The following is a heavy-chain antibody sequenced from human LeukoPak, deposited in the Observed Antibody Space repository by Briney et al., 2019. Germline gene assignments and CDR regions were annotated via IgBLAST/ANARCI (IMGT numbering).Heavy chain of an antibody. CDR2: ISGSGGST. CDR1: GLTFDDYG. J-gene: IGHJ4*02. V-gene: IGHV3-23*01. CDR3: AKEGSTVWYSSGWYFDY. Sequence: GGSLRLSCAASGLTFDDYGMSWVRQAPGKGLEWVSAISGSGGSTYYADSVKGRFTISRDNSKNTLYLQMNSLRAEDTAVYYCAKEGSTVWYSSGWYFDYWGQGTLVTVSS. D-gene: IGHD6-19*01.